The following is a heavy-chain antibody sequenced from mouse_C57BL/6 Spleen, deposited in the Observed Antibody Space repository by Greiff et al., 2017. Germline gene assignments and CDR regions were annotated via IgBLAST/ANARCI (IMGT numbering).Heavy chain of an antibody. CDR1: GISITTGNYR. V-gene: IGHV3-5*01. J-gene: IGHJ4*01. D-gene: IGHD1-1*01. CDR3: AREHGSSYAMDY. CDR2: IYYSGTI. Sequence: EVQLQESGPGLVKPSQTVFLTCTVTGISITTGNYRWSWIRQFPGNKLEWIGYIYYSGTITYNPSLTSRTTITRDTPKNQFFLEMNSLTTEDTATYYCAREHGSSYAMDYWSQGTSVTVSS.